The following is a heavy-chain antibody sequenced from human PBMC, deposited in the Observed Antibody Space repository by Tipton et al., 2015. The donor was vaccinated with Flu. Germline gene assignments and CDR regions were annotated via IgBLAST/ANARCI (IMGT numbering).Heavy chain of an antibody. CDR3: ARRDFSNYVSEPKNWFDP. CDR1: GDSISSDFY. CDR2: VFHMGTS. J-gene: IGHJ5*02. Sequence: TLSLTCAVSGDSISSDFYWAWIRQFPGKGLEWIGNVFHMGTSYYNPSLQSRVTISLDTSENQFSLNVISVTAADTAVYYCARRDFSNYVSEPKNWFDPWGQGTLVTVTS. D-gene: IGHD4-11*01. V-gene: IGHV4-38-2*01.